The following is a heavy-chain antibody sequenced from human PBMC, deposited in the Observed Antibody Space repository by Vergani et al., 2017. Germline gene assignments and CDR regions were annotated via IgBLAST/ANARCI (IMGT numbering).Heavy chain of an antibody. CDR2: ISGSGGST. D-gene: IGHD6-6*01. Sequence: EVQLLESGGGLVQPGGSLRLSCAASGFTFSSYAMSWVRQAPGKGLEWVSAISGSGGSTYYADSVKGRFPISRDNAKNTLYLQMNSLRAEDTAVYYCAKGGRGGKLVPDSDWGQGTLVTVSS. CDR3: AKGGRGGKLVPDSD. V-gene: IGHV3-23*01. CDR1: GFTFSSYA. J-gene: IGHJ4*02.